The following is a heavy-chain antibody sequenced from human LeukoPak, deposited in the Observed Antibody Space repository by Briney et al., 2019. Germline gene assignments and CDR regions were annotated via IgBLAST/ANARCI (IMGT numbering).Heavy chain of an antibody. Sequence: SETLSLTCTVSGGSISSYYWSWIRQPPGKRLEWIGYIYYSGGTNYNPSLKSRVTFSVDTSMNQFSLKLSSVTAADTAVYYCARERAVADYFDYWGQGTLVTVSS. CDR3: ARERAVADYFDY. CDR1: GGSISSYY. V-gene: IGHV4-59*01. D-gene: IGHD6-19*01. J-gene: IGHJ4*02. CDR2: IYYSGGT.